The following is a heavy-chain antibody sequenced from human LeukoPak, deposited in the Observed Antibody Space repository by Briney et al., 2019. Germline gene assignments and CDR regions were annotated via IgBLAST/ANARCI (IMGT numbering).Heavy chain of an antibody. CDR2: IYYSGST. D-gene: IGHD1-26*01. Sequence: PSESLSLTCTVSVGSISSYYWSWIRQPPGKGLEWIGYIYYSGSTNYNPSLKSRVTISVDTSKNQFSLKLSSVTAADTAVYYCAVMGAKDYWGQGTLVTVSS. V-gene: IGHV4-59*01. CDR3: AVMGAKDY. J-gene: IGHJ4*02. CDR1: VGSISSYY.